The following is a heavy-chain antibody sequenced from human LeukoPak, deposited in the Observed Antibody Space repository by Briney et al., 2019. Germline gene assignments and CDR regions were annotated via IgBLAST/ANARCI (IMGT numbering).Heavy chain of an antibody. CDR2: ISNSGSST. Sequence: PGGSLRLSCAASGFTFSNYAMTWVRRAPGKGLEWVSGISNSGSSTYYADSVKGRLTISRDNSLSTLFLQMNSLRVEDTAIYYCAKISSRSVPRSYSDFWGQGNLVAVSS. CDR3: AKISSRSVPRSYSDF. V-gene: IGHV3-23*05. CDR1: GFTFSNYA. J-gene: IGHJ4*01. D-gene: IGHD2-15*01.